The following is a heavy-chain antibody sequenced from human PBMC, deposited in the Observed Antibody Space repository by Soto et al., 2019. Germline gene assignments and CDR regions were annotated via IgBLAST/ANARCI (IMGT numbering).Heavy chain of an antibody. CDR3: ARDHDYGDPRAFDY. V-gene: IGHV3-33*01. CDR2: IWYDGSNK. Sequence: GGSLRLSCAASGFTFSSYGMHWVRQAPGKGLEWVAVIWYDGSNKYYADSVKGRFTISRDNSKNTLYLQMNSLRAEDTAVYYCARDHDYGDPRAFDYWGQGTLVTVSS. CDR1: GFTFSSYG. J-gene: IGHJ4*02. D-gene: IGHD4-17*01.